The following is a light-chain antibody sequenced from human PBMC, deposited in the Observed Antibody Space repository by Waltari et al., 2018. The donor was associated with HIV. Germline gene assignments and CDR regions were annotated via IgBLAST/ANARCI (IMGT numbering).Light chain of an antibody. CDR3: QQGNTSPWT. J-gene: IGKJ1*01. CDR1: HTLGTS. CDR2: SAS. Sequence: DLQLTQSPSSLSASGGGIVPITGRASHTLGTSVNWYRLKAGKAPELLISSASIVQSGVPSRFSGSGSGADFTLTSTDLQPGDFASYFCQQGNTSPWTFGQGTRLEIK. V-gene: IGKV1-39*01.